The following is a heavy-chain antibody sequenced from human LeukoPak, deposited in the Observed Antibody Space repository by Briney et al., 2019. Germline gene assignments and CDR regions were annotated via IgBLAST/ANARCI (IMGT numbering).Heavy chain of an antibody. CDR1: GGTFSSYA. Sequence: SVKVYCKASGGTFSSYAISWVRQAPGQGLEWMGGIIPIFGTAHYAQKFQGRVTITTDESTSTAYMELSSLRSEDTAVYYCARSTQGYFDWLPAPRPTYYYYMDVWGKGTTVTVSS. CDR3: ARSTQGYFDWLPAPRPTYYYYMDV. J-gene: IGHJ6*03. V-gene: IGHV1-69*05. CDR2: IIPIFGTA. D-gene: IGHD3-9*01.